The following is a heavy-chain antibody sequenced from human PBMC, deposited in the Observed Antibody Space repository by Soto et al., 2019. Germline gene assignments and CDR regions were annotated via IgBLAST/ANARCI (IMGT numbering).Heavy chain of an antibody. CDR3: ARGATNSFWGSYRYGAFDI. Sequence: GASVKVSCTASGHTFTSYEINWVRQATGQGLEWMGWMNPNSGNTGYAQKFQGRVTMTRNTSISTAYMELSSLRSEDTAVYYCARGATNSFWGSYRYGAFDIWGQGTMVTVSS. CDR1: GHTFTSYE. D-gene: IGHD3-16*02. J-gene: IGHJ3*02. CDR2: MNPNSGNT. V-gene: IGHV1-8*01.